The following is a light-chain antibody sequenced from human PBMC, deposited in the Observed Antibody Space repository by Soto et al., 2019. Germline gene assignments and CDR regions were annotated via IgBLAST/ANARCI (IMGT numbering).Light chain of an antibody. CDR1: QSVSSSY. CDR3: QQYGRSPPFT. J-gene: IGKJ2*01. V-gene: IGKV3-20*01. Sequence: ELVLTQSPGTLSLSPGERATLSCRASQSVSSSYLAWYQQKTGQAPRLLIYGASNRATGIPDRFSGSGSGTDFTLTISRLEPEDFAVYFGQQYGRSPPFTFGQGTKVEIK. CDR2: GAS.